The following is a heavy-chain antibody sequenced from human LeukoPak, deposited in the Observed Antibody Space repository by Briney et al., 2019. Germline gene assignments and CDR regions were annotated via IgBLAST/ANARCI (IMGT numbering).Heavy chain of an antibody. J-gene: IGHJ4*02. CDR2: ISPIFGTA. V-gene: IGHV1-69*05. CDR3: ARGPELERFDY. CDR1: GCTFNSYD. Sequence: SVRVSCTASGCTFNSYDISWVRQAPGQGLEWMGGISPIFGTANYAQTFQGRVTITTDESTSTAYMELSSLRSEDTAVYYCARGPELERFDYWGQGTLVTVSS. D-gene: IGHD1-1*01.